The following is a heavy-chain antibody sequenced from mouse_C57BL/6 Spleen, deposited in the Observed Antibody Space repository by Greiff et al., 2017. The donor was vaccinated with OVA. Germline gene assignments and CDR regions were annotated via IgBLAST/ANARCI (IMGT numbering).Heavy chain of an antibody. CDR3: ATYYYGSSYLFDY. J-gene: IGHJ2*01. CDR1: GYSITSGYY. CDR2: ISYDGSN. D-gene: IGHD1-1*01. Sequence: ESGPGLVKPSQSLSLTCSVTGYSITSGYYWNWIRQFPGNKLEWMGYISYDGSNNYNPSLKNRISITRDTSKNQFFLKLNSVTTEDTATYYCATYYYGSSYLFDYWGQGTTLTVSS. V-gene: IGHV3-6*01.